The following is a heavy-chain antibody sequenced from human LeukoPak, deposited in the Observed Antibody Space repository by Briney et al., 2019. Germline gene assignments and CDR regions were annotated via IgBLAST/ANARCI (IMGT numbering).Heavy chain of an antibody. D-gene: IGHD3-22*01. CDR2: IYYSGST. Sequence: PSETLPLTCTVSGGSISSGDYYWGWIRQPPGKGLEWIGSIYYSGSTYYNPSLKSRVTISVDTSKNQFSLKLSSVTAADTAVYYCARAYYDSSGPIYYFDYWGQGTLVTVSS. CDR1: GGSISSGDYY. CDR3: ARAYYDSSGPIYYFDY. J-gene: IGHJ4*02. V-gene: IGHV4-39*07.